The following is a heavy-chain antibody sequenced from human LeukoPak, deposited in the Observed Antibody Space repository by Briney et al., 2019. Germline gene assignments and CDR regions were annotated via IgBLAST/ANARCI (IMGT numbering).Heavy chain of an antibody. CDR3: ARRAGAYSHPYDY. J-gene: IGHJ4*02. Sequence: GGSLRLSCTVSGFTVSTNSMSWVRQAPGKGLEWVSFIYSDNTHYSDSVKGRFTISRDNSKNTLYLQMNSLRAEDTAVYYCARRAGAYSHPYDYWGQGTLVSVSS. CDR2: IYSDNT. D-gene: IGHD4/OR15-4a*01. V-gene: IGHV3-53*01. CDR1: GFTVSTNS.